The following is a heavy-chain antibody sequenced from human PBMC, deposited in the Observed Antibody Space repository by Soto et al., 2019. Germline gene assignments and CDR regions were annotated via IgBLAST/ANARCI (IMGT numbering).Heavy chain of an antibody. CDR3: AKGLSSNADYYYYGMDV. CDR2: ISYDGSNK. Sequence: GGSLRLSCAASGFTFSSYGMHWVRQAPGKGLEWVAVISYDGSNKYYADSVKGRFTISRDNSKNTLYLQMNSLRAEDTAVYYCAKGLSSNADYYYYGMDVWGQGTTVTVSS. V-gene: IGHV3-30*18. J-gene: IGHJ6*02. CDR1: GFTFSSYG. D-gene: IGHD4-4*01.